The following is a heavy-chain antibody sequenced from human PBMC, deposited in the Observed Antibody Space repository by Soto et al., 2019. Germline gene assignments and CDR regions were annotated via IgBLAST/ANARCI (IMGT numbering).Heavy chain of an antibody. V-gene: IGHV4-4*02. J-gene: IGHJ5*02. CDR1: GASISSSTW. CDR2: VYHSGST. D-gene: IGHD1-20*01. Sequence: QVQLQESGPGLVKPSGTLSLTCTVSGASISSSTWWSWVRQPRGRGLEWIGEVYHSGSTKCNPSLKSRVTMSVDKSKNQLTLNLSSVTAADTAVYFCASSNNYNWFDPWGQGTLVTVSS. CDR3: ASSNNYNWFDP.